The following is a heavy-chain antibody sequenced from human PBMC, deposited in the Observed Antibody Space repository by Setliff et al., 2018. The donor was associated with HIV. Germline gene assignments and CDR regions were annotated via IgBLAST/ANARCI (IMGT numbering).Heavy chain of an antibody. Sequence: PGGSLRLSCAASGFLFHTYWMSWVRQAPGKGLEWVANIKEDGSEKYYVDSVKGRFTISRDNSKNTLYLQMNSLRAEDTALYYCARGTEITFGGVTSWGPWFDPWGQGTLVTVSS. CDR3: ARGTEITFGGVTSWGPWFDP. J-gene: IGHJ5*02. CDR2: IKEDGSEK. CDR1: GFLFHTYW. D-gene: IGHD3-16*01. V-gene: IGHV3-7*05.